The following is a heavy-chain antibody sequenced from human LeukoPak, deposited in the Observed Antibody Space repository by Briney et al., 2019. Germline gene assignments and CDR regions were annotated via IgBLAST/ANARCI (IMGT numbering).Heavy chain of an antibody. CDR3: ASAAARPGWFDP. V-gene: IGHV4-30-2*01. Sequence: SETLSLTCTVSGGSISSGGYYWSWIRQPPGKGLEWIGYIYHSGSTYYNPSLKSRVTISVDRSKNQFSLKLSSVTAADTAVYYCASAAARPGWFDPWGQGTLVTVSS. CDR2: IYHSGST. CDR1: GGSISSGGYY. D-gene: IGHD6-6*01. J-gene: IGHJ5*02.